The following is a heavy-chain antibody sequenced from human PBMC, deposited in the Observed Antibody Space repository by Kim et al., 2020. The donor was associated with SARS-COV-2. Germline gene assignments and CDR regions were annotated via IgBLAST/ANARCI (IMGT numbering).Heavy chain of an antibody. CDR2: INAGNGNT. V-gene: IGHV1-3*01. CDR3: ARDAPNGIHWTPVGWFDP. CDR1: GYTFTSYA. J-gene: IGHJ5*02. D-gene: IGHD5-18*01. Sequence: ASVKVSCKASGYTFTSYAMHWVRQAPGQRLEWMGWINAGNGNTKYSQKFQGRVTITRDTSASTAYMELSSLRSEDTAVYYCARDAPNGIHWTPVGWFDPWGQGTLVTVSS.